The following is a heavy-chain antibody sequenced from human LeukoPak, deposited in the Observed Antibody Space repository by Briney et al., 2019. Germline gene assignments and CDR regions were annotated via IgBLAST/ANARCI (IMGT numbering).Heavy chain of an antibody. Sequence: PSETLSLTCAVYGGSFSGYYWSWIRQPPGKGLEWIGEINHSGSTNYNPSLKSRVTISVDTSKNQFSLKLSSVTAADTAVYYCARLGGYCTNGVRYRGYYYYMDVWGKGTTVTVSS. CDR1: GGSFSGYY. CDR3: ARLGGYCTNGVRYRGYYYYMDV. V-gene: IGHV4-34*01. CDR2: INHSGST. J-gene: IGHJ6*03. D-gene: IGHD2-8*01.